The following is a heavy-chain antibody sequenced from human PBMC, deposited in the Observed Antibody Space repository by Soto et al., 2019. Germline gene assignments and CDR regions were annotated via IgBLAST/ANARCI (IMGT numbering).Heavy chain of an antibody. D-gene: IGHD3-10*01. Sequence: EVQLVESGGGLVEPGGSLRLSCAASGFTFNSYTMNWVHQPPGKGLEWVSSISAGGRSIYYTDSLKGRSTVSRDNSKNSLYLQMNSLRVDDTAVYYCARSTPGNPFDIWGQGTMVTVSS. CDR3: ARSTPGNPFDI. V-gene: IGHV3-21*01. CDR2: ISAGGRSI. J-gene: IGHJ3*02. CDR1: GFTFNSYT.